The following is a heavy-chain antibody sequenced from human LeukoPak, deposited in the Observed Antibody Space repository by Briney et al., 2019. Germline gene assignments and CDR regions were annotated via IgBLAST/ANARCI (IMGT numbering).Heavy chain of an antibody. D-gene: IGHD4-17*01. CDR1: GGTFSSYA. V-gene: IGHV1-69*05. CDR3: ATKTTVTTSRAEYFQH. Sequence: SVKVSCKASGGTFSSYAISWVRQAPGQGLEWMGRIIPIFGTANYAQKFQGRVTITTDESTSTAYMELSSLRSEDTAVYYCATKTTVTTSRAEYFQHWGQGTLFTVSS. CDR2: IIPIFGTA. J-gene: IGHJ1*01.